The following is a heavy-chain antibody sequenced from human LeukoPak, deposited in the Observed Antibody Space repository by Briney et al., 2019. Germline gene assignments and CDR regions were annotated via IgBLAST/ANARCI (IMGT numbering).Heavy chain of an antibody. CDR3: ARGFRVRYCSSTSCYYYYYMDV. J-gene: IGHJ6*03. V-gene: IGHV1-8*03. CDR2: MNPNSGNT. D-gene: IGHD2-2*01. Sequence: GASVKVSCKASGYTFTSYDINWVRQATGQGLERMGWMNPNSGNTGYAQKFQGRVTITRNTSISTAYMELSSLRSEDTAVYYCARGFRVRYCSSTSCYYYYYMDVWGKGTTVTVSS. CDR1: GYTFTSYD.